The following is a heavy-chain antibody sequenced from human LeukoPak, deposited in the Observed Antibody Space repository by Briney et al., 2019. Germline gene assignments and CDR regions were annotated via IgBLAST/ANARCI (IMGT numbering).Heavy chain of an antibody. CDR1: GFTFSGYY. J-gene: IGHJ4*02. V-gene: IGHV3-11*01. D-gene: IGHD3-22*01. Sequence: GGSLRLSCAASGFTFSGYYMTWIRQAPGRGLEWLSSISSSGSTIYYADSVKGQFTISRDNAQNSLYLQMNSLRAEDTAVYYCARFYYDSTGYYYAFVFCRRGTLVTVSS. CDR2: ISSSGSTI. CDR3: ARFYYDSTGYYYAFVF.